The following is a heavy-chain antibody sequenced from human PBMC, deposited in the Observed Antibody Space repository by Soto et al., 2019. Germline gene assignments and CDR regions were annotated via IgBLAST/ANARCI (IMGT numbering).Heavy chain of an antibody. CDR2: VSSDGNNK. CDR3: AKDRVIQLLPIWPDP. J-gene: IGHJ5*01. V-gene: IGHV3-30*18. Sequence: GCCMKISSVACGVSLSISGMQWACKAPGKGLEWVAFVSSDGNNKYYAESVKGRFTISRDNAKNTLYLQVDRLTVDDTAVYYCAKDRVIQLLPIWPDPCCQGTFVTVPS. CDR1: GVSLSISG. D-gene: IGHD2-2*01.